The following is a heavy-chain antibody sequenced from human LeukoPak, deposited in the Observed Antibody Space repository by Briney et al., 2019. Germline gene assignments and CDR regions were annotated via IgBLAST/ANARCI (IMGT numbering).Heavy chain of an antibody. V-gene: IGHV1-46*01. CDR3: ARDPHFGSGYYDFDY. D-gene: IGHD3-3*02. J-gene: IGHJ4*02. CDR2: INPSGGST. CDR1: GYTFTSYY. Sequence: GASVKVSCKASGYTFTSYYMHWVRQAPGQGLEWMGIINPSGGSTSYAQKFQGRVTMTRDMSTSTVYMELSSLRSEDTAVYYCARDPHFGSGYYDFDYWGQGTLVTVSS.